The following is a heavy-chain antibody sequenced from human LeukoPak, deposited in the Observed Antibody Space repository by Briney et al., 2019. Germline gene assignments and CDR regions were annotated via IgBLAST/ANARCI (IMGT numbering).Heavy chain of an antibody. V-gene: IGHV3-30*03. CDR3: ARGLHGDYGGY. J-gene: IGHJ4*02. D-gene: IGHD4-17*01. CDR1: GFTFSSYG. Sequence: GGSLRLSCAASGFTFSSYGMHWVRQAPGRGLEWVAVISYDGSNKYYADSVKGRFTISRDNSKNTLYLQMNSLRAEDTAVYYCARGLHGDYGGYWGQGTLVTVSS. CDR2: ISYDGSNK.